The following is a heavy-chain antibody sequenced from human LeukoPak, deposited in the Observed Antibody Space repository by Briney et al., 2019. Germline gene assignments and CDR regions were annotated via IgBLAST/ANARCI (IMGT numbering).Heavy chain of an antibody. CDR1: GFTFSSYS. CDR3: ARNSAYSSSWYLPIHFDY. D-gene: IGHD6-13*01. CDR2: ISSRSSSSSI. Sequence: GGSLRLSCAASGFTFSSYSMNWVRQAPGKGLEWVSFISSRSSSSSIYYADSVKGRFTISRDNAKNSLYLQVNSLRAEDTAVYYCARNSAYSSSWYLPIHFDYWGQGTLVTVSS. J-gene: IGHJ4*02. V-gene: IGHV3-21*01.